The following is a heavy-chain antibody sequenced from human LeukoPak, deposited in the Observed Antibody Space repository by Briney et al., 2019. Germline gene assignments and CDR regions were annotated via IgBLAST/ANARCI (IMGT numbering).Heavy chain of an antibody. V-gene: IGHV4-59*08. Sequence: PSETLSLTCSVSGGSISGYYWSWIRQPPGKGLEWIGYIYYSGSTKYNPSLKSRVTISGDTSKNQFSVRLTSVTAADTAVYFCARHRQYDADAFDIWGQGTMVTVSS. CDR3: ARHRQYDADAFDI. CDR2: IYYSGST. D-gene: IGHD2/OR15-2a*01. CDR1: GGSISGYY. J-gene: IGHJ3*02.